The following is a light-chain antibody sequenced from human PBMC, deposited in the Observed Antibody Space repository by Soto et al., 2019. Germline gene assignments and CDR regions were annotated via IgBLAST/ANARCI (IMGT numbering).Light chain of an antibody. V-gene: IGKV3-15*01. CDR2: GAS. CDR3: QQYNNWPRT. Sequence: EIVLTQSPGILSLSPGERATLSCRASQSVSSNLAWYQQKPGQAPRLLIYGASTRATGIPARFSGSGSGTEFTLTISSLQSEDFAVYYCQQYNNWPRTCGQGTKGDIK. J-gene: IGKJ1*01. CDR1: QSVSSN.